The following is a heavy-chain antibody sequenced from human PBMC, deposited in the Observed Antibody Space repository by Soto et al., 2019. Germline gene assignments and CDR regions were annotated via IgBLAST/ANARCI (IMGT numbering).Heavy chain of an antibody. CDR3: AREGGGGTGRMFDY. J-gene: IGHJ4*02. V-gene: IGHV1-69*08. CDR2: IIPILGIA. Sequence: QVQLVQSGAEVKKPGSSVKVSCKASGGTFSSYTISWVRQAPGQGLEWMGRIIPILGIANYAQKFQGRVTITADKSPSPAYMERSSLRSEHPAVYYCAREGGGGTGRMFDYWGQGTLVTVSS. CDR1: GGTFSSYT. D-gene: IGHD3-16*01.